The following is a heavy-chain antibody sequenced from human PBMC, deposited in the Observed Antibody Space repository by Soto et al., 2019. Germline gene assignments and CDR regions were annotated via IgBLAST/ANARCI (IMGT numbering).Heavy chain of an antibody. CDR3: ARDGFDYDSSGSTDLFLVDY. D-gene: IGHD3-22*01. J-gene: IGHJ4*02. V-gene: IGHV3-33*01. CDR2: IRDDGSNK. CDR1: GVTFSSHG. Sequence: GGSLRLPRSTSGVTFSSHGIHRGRHAPGKGLGWGAVIRDDGSNKYYADSVKGRFTISRDNSKNTLYLQMNSLRAEDTAVYYCARDGFDYDSSGSTDLFLVDYWGQGTLVTVSS.